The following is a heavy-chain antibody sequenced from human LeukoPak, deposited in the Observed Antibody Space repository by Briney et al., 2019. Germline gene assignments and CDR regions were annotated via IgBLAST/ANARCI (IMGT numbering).Heavy chain of an antibody. D-gene: IGHD3-10*01. CDR3: ARYRPWGITMVHSFDP. J-gene: IGHJ5*02. Sequence: GASVKVSCKASGYTFTSYDINWVRQATGQGLEWMGWMNPNSGNTGYAQKFQGRVTMTRNTSISTAYMELSSLRSEDTAVYYCARYRPWGITMVHSFDPWGQGTLVTVSS. CDR2: MNPNSGNT. V-gene: IGHV1-8*01. CDR1: GYTFTSYD.